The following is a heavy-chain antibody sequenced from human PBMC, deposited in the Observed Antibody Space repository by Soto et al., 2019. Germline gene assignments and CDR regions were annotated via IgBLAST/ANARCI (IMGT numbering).Heavy chain of an antibody. Sequence: SGPTMVNSTQTLTLTYTFSGLSLSTRGVGVGWIRQPPGKALEWLALIYWDDDKRYSPSLKSRLTITRDTSKNQVVLTMTNMDPVDTATYYWAHRHPSTVAYYLDYWGQGTRVTVAS. D-gene: IGHD4-17*01. CDR1: GLSLSTRGVG. J-gene: IGHJ4*02. V-gene: IGHV2-5*02. CDR3: AHRHPSTVAYYLDY. CDR2: IYWDDDK.